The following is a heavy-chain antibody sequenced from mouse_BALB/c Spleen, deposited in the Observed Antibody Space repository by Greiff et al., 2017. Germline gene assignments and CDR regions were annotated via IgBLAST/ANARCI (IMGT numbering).Heavy chain of an antibody. D-gene: IGHD2-4*01. CDR1: GYTFTDYV. CDR3: ARCDYDGRGTY. V-gene: IGHV1-77*01. CDR2: IYPGSGST. Sequence: QVQLQQSGPELVKPGASVKMSCKASGYTFTDYVISWVKQRTGQGLEWIGEIYPGSGSTYYNEKFKGKATLTADKSSNTAYMQLSSLTSEDSAVYFCARCDYDGRGTYWGQGTTLTVSS. J-gene: IGHJ2*01.